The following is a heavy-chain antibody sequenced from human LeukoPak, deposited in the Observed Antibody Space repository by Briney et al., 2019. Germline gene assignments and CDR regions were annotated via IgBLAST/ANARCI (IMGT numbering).Heavy chain of an antibody. V-gene: IGHV3-21*01. CDR1: GFTFSSYS. CDR3: ARGSLTYYYDSSGYSPDY. D-gene: IGHD3-22*01. J-gene: IGHJ4*02. CDR2: ISSSSSYI. Sequence: GGSLRLSCAASGFTFSSYSMNWVRQAPGKGLEWVSSISSSSSYIYYADSVKGRFTISRDNAKNSLYLQMNSLRAEDTAVYYCARGSLTYYYDSSGYSPDYWGQGTLVTVSS.